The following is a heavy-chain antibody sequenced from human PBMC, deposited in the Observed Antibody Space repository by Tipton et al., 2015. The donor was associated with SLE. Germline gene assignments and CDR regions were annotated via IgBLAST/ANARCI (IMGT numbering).Heavy chain of an antibody. CDR1: GFTFSSYA. CDR2: ISGSGGST. D-gene: IGHD4-23*01. Sequence: SLRLSCAASGFTFSSYAMSWVRQAPGKGLEWVSAISGSGGSTYYADSVKGRFTISRDNSKNTLYLQMNSLRAEDTAVYYCARDYGGSEEDYYYYYAMDVWGQGTTVTVSS. V-gene: IGHV3-23*01. CDR3: ARDYGGSEEDYYYYYAMDV. J-gene: IGHJ6*02.